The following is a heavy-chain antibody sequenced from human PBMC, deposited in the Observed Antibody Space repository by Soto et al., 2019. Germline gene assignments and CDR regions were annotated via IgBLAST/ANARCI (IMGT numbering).Heavy chain of an antibody. Sequence: PSETLSLTCTVYGGSFSSFYWSWIRQSPGKGLEWIGEIHHSGTTNYNPSLKSRVTISVDTSQNQFSLKVSSVTAADTAVYYCARGQVTMVRGILDFWAQGTLVTVSS. V-gene: IGHV4-34*01. CDR3: ARGQVTMVRGILDF. D-gene: IGHD3-10*01. CDR2: IHHSGTT. CDR1: GGSFSSFY. J-gene: IGHJ4*02.